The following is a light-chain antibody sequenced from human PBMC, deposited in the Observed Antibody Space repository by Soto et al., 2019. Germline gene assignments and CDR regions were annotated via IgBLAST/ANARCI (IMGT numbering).Light chain of an antibody. J-gene: IGLJ1*01. Sequence: QSALTQPASVSGSPGQSITISCTGTSSNVGGYNYVSWYQQHPGKAPKLMIYEVNNRPSGVSNRFSGSKSGNTASLTISGLQAEDEAEYYCSSYTSSSIDYVFGTGTKLTVL. V-gene: IGLV2-14*01. CDR3: SSYTSSSIDYV. CDR2: EVN. CDR1: SSNVGGYNY.